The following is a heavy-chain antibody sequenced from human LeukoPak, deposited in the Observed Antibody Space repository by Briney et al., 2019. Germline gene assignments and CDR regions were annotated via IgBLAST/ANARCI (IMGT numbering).Heavy chain of an antibody. CDR3: ARPSGGYCSSTSCYRYYGMDV. D-gene: IGHD2-2*01. CDR2: IIPIFGTA. Sequence: SVKVSCKASGGTFSSYAISWVRQAPGQGLEWMGGIIPIFGTANYAQKFQGRVTITADESTSTAYMELSSLRSEDTAVYYCARPSGGYCSSTSCYRYYGMDVWGQGTTVTVSS. J-gene: IGHJ6*02. CDR1: GGTFSSYA. V-gene: IGHV1-69*13.